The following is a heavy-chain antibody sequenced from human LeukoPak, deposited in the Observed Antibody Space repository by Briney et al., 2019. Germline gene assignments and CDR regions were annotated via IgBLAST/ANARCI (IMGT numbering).Heavy chain of an antibody. CDR1: GFTFSSYA. V-gene: IGHV3-23*01. D-gene: IGHD3-22*01. CDR2: ISGSGGST. CDR3: AKVSSTDYYDSSGYYEIISFDAFDI. J-gene: IGHJ3*02. Sequence: GGSLRLSCAASGFTFSSYAMSWVRQAPGKGLEWVSAISGSGGSTYYADSVKGRFTISRDNSKNTLYLQMNSLRAEDTAAYYCAKVSSTDYYDSSGYYEIISFDAFDIWGQGTMVTVSS.